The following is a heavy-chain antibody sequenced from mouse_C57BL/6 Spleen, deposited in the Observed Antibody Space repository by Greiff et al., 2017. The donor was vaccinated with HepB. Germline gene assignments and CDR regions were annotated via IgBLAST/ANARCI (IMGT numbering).Heavy chain of an antibody. V-gene: IGHV1-59*01. J-gene: IGHJ2*01. CDR2: IDPSDSYT. CDR3: ASSHSSGQPFDY. CDR1: GYTFTSYW. Sequence: VQLQQPGAELVRPGTSVKLSCKASGYTFTSYWMHWVKQRPGQGLEWIGVIDPSDSYTNYNQKFKGKATLTVDTSSSTAYMQLSSLTSEDSAVYYCASSHSSGQPFDYWGQGTTLTVSS. D-gene: IGHD3-2*02.